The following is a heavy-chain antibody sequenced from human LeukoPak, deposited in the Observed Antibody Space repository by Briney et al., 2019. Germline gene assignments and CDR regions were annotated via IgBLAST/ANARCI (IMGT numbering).Heavy chain of an antibody. CDR1: GFTFSSYA. J-gene: IGHJ4*02. CDR2: ISYDGSNK. Sequence: PGGSLRLSCAASGFTFSSYAMHWVRQAPGKGLEWVAVISYDGSNKYYADSVKGRFTISRGNSKNTLYLQMNSLRAEDTAVYYCARDRSTATIPDTLDYWGQGTLVTVSS. CDR3: ARDRSTATIPDTLDY. V-gene: IGHV3-30*04. D-gene: IGHD5-12*01.